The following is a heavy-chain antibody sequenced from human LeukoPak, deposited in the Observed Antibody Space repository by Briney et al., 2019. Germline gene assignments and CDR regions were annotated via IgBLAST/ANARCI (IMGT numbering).Heavy chain of an antibody. J-gene: IGHJ4*02. CDR3: ARSSGRGAVSDNAY. D-gene: IGHD3-10*01. Sequence: GGSLRLSCAASGFTFSSFWMSWVRQAPGKGLEWVSAITFNSDNTYYADSVKGRFTISRDNSRNTVYLQMNSLRGDDTAFYYCARSSGRGAVSDNAYWGQGTLVTVSS. CDR1: GFTFSSFW. CDR2: ITFNSDNT. V-gene: IGHV3-23*01.